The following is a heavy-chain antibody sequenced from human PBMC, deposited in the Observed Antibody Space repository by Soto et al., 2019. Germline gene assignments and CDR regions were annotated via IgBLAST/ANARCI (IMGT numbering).Heavy chain of an antibody. CDR1: GGTFSSYA. Sequence: ASVKVSCKASGGTFSSYAISWVRQAPGQGLEWMGGIIPIFGTANYAQKFQGRVTITADKSTSTAYMELSSLRSEDTAVYYCARIGTIFGVVPFYYGMDVWGQGTTVTVSS. D-gene: IGHD3-3*01. J-gene: IGHJ6*02. CDR3: ARIGTIFGVVPFYYGMDV. V-gene: IGHV1-69*06. CDR2: IIPIFGTA.